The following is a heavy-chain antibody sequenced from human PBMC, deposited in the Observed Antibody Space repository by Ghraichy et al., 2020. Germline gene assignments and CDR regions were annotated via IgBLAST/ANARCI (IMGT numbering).Heavy chain of an antibody. CDR3: ARQGDISAYYAGDY. Sequence: SVKVSCKASGYTFTGYYMHWVRQAPGQGLEWMGWIHPNSGGTNYAQRFQGRVTMTRDTSISTAFMELSRLRSDDTAVYYCARQGDISAYYAGDYWGQGTLVTVSS. J-gene: IGHJ4*02. V-gene: IGHV1-2*02. CDR2: IHPNSGGT. D-gene: IGHD3-22*01. CDR1: GYTFTGYY.